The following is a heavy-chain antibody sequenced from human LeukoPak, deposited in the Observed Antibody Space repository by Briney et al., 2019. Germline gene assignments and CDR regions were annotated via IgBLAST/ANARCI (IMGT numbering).Heavy chain of an antibody. CDR2: IYYSGST. CDR3: ARYSSGWQYYYYGMDV. Sequence: KPSETLSLTCTVSGGSISSYYWSWIRQPPGKGLEWIGYIYYSGSTNYNPSLKSRVTISVDTSKNQFSLKLSSVTAADTAVYYCARYSSGWQYYYYGMDVWGKGTTVTVSS. D-gene: IGHD6-19*01. J-gene: IGHJ6*04. CDR1: GGSISSYY. V-gene: IGHV4-59*01.